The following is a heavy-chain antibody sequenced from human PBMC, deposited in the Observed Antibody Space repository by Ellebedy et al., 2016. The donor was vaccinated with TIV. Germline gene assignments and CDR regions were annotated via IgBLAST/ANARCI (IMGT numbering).Heavy chain of an antibody. V-gene: IGHV1-3*01. CDR3: SRERLAIFGVVRHNWFDP. Sequence: AASVKVSCQSSGYTLTSYAMHWVRQAPGQRLEWMGWINAGNGNTKYSQKFQGRVTITRDTSASTAYMELSSLRSEDTAVYYCSRERLAIFGVVRHNWFDPWGQGTLVTVSS. CDR1: GYTLTSYA. D-gene: IGHD3-3*01. J-gene: IGHJ5*02. CDR2: INAGNGNT.